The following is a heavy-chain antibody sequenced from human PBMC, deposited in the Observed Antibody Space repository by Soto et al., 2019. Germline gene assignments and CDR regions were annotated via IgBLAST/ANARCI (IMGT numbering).Heavy chain of an antibody. CDR3: ASERTARGGWFEP. D-gene: IGHD6-6*01. Sequence: PSETLSLTCTVSGGSITSYFCSWIRQPAGKGLEWIGRIYTSGSTNYNPSLKSRVTMSVDTSKNQFSLKLNSVTAADTAVYYCASERTARGGWFEPWGQGTLVTVS. CDR1: GGSITSYF. V-gene: IGHV4-4*07. CDR2: IYTSGST. J-gene: IGHJ5*02.